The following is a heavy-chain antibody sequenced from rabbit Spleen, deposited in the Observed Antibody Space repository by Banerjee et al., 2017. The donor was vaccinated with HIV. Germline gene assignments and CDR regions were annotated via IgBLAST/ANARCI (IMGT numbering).Heavy chain of an antibody. CDR2: IDIGSSGFT. Sequence: QSLEESGGDLVKPGASLTLTCTASGVSFSSSSYMCWVRQAPGKGLEWIACIDIGSSGFTYFATWAKGRFTISRTSSTTVTLQMTSLTAADTATYFCARDLTSVIGWNFKLWGQGTLVT. CDR1: GVSFSSSSY. D-gene: IGHD1-1*01. V-gene: IGHV1S40*01. CDR3: ARDLTSVIGWNFKL. J-gene: IGHJ4*01.